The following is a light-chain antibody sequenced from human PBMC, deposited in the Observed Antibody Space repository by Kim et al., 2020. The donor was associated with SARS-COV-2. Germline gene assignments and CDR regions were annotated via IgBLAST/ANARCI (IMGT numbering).Light chain of an antibody. CDR2: DDS. CDR3: QVWDSTSDYVV. J-gene: IGLJ3*02. Sequence: SYELTQPPSVSVAPGKTASFTCEGNNIGIKSVHWYQQRPGQAPVLVMHDDSDRPSGIPERFTGSNSGNTATLTISRVEAEDEADYFCQVWDSTSDYVVFGGGTRLTVL. V-gene: IGLV3-21*04. CDR1: NIGIKS.